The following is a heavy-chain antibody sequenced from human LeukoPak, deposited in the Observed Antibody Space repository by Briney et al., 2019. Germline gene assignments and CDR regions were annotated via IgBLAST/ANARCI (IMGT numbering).Heavy chain of an antibody. CDR3: ARAYDILTGDDY. J-gene: IGHJ4*02. Sequence: GGSLRLSCAASGFTFSSYEMNWVRQAPGKGLEWVSYISRSGSTIYYADSVKGRFTISRDNAKNSLYLQMNSLRAEDTAVYYCARAYDILTGDDYWGQGTLVTVSS. D-gene: IGHD3-9*01. CDR2: ISRSGSTI. CDR1: GFTFSSYE. V-gene: IGHV3-48*03.